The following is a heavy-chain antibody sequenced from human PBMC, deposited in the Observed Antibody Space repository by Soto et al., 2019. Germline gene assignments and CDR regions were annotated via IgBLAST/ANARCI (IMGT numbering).Heavy chain of an antibody. CDR1: GFNFDNYY. D-gene: IGHD1-1*01. V-gene: IGHV3-7*01. Sequence: GGSLRLSCAASGFNFDNYYMAWVRQAPGKGLEWVANIKKDGSGSNYVDSLKGRFTISRDNAKNSLYLQMNNLRAEDSGVYFCARDTTGILDYWGQGTLVTVSS. CDR3: ARDTTGILDY. J-gene: IGHJ4*02. CDR2: IKKDGSGS.